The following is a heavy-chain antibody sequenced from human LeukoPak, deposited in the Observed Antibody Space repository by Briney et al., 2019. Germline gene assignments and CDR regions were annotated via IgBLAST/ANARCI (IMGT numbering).Heavy chain of an antibody. CDR2: INHSGST. CDR3: ARLLGGTHTPT. V-gene: IGHV4-34*01. D-gene: IGHD3-10*01. CDR1: VESFGGYY. Sequence: PSEILSLTCAVYVESFGGYYWSWIRKPPWKGLEWIGEINHSGSTNYNPSLKSRVTISVDTSKNQFSLKLSSVTAADTAVYYCARLLGGTHTPTWGQGTLVTVSS. J-gene: IGHJ5*02.